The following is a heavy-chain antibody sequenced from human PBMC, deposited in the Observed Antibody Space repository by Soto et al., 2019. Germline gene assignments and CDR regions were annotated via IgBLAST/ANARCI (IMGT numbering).Heavy chain of an antibody. CDR3: ARALYSYGPKFDP. D-gene: IGHD5-18*01. Sequence: SESRSLTCTVSGGSISRYYGSWVRQPPGKGLGWIGYIYYSGSTNYNPSLKSRVTISVDTSKNQFSLKLSSVTAADTAVYYCARALYSYGPKFDPWGQGTLVTVSS. CDR2: IYYSGST. CDR1: GGSISRYY. V-gene: IGHV4-59*01. J-gene: IGHJ5*02.